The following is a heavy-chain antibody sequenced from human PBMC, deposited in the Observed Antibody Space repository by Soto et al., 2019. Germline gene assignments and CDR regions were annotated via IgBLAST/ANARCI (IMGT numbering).Heavy chain of an antibody. Sequence: SVKISCKASGFTFTSSAVQWVRQARGQRLEWIGWIVVGSGNTNYAQKFQERVTITRDMSTSTAYMELSSLRSEDTAVYYCAASYYDFWSGYYTLFEYWGKGTLVTVSS. CDR2: IVVGSGNT. V-gene: IGHV1-58*01. D-gene: IGHD3-3*01. J-gene: IGHJ4*02. CDR3: AASYYDFWSGYYTLFEY. CDR1: GFTFTSSA.